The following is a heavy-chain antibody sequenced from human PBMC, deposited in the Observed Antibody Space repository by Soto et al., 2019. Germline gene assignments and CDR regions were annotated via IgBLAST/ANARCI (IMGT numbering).Heavy chain of an antibody. Sequence: QVQLQESGPGLMKPSGTLSLTCAVSGGSITSNWWSWVRQPPGKGLEWIAEIFHTGSANYNPSLIGRLTISMDKSRNRLSLNLNSVTAADTAVYYCARHIAVSGTRGFDHWGQGTLVTVSS. J-gene: IGHJ4*02. CDR3: ARHIAVSGTRGFDH. D-gene: IGHD2-21*01. CDR1: GGSITSNW. V-gene: IGHV4-4*02. CDR2: IFHTGSA.